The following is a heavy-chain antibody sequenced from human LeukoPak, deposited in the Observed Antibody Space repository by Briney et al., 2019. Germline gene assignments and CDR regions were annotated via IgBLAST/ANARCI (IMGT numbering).Heavy chain of an antibody. J-gene: IGHJ4*02. D-gene: IGHD2-15*01. CDR1: GYIFTTYW. CDR2: IYPSDSDT. Sequence: GESLKISCKGSGYIFTTYWFGWVRQMPGKGLEWMGIIYPSDSDTKYSPSFQGQVTISVDKSISTAYLQWSSLKASDTAMYYCARHPPRCSGGSCYSVGFDYWGQGTLVTVSS. V-gene: IGHV5-51*01. CDR3: ARHPPRCSGGSCYSVGFDY.